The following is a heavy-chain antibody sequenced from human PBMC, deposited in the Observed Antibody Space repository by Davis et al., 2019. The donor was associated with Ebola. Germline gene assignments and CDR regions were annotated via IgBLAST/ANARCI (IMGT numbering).Heavy chain of an antibody. CDR2: KSKTDGGTT. CDR3: TTERFLEWLFLN. V-gene: IGHV3-15*01. J-gene: IGHJ4*02. Sequence: KSKTDGGTTDYAAPVKGRFTISRDDSKNTLYLQMNSLKTEDTAVYYCTTERFLEWLFLNWGQGTLVTVSS. D-gene: IGHD3-3*01.